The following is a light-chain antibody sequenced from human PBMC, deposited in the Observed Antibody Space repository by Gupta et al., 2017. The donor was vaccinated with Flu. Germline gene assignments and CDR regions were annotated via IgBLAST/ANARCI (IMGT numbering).Light chain of an antibody. CDR1: SNDVGDYNY. V-gene: IGLV2-14*01. CDR3: TSFTSSVSWV. J-gene: IGLJ3*02. CDR2: EVT. Sequence: QSALTQPASVSGSPGQSLTISCTGTSNDVGDYNYVDWYQQHPAKALKLMIYEVTNRTAGVANRFSGSKAGSTASLTISGRLADDEADYYCTSFTSSVSWVFGGGTKLTVL.